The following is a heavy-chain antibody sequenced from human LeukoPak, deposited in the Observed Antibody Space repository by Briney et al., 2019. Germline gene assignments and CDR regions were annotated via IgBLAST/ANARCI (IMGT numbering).Heavy chain of an antibody. Sequence: SETLSLTCTVSGGSISSYYWGWIRQPPGKGLEWIGSIYYSGSTYYNPSLKSRVTISVDTSKNQFSLKLSSVTAADTAVYYCVASAYYYYYYMDVWGKGTTVTISS. J-gene: IGHJ6*03. CDR3: VASAYYYYYYMDV. CDR2: IYYSGST. CDR1: GGSISSYY. V-gene: IGHV4-39*01. D-gene: IGHD2-2*01.